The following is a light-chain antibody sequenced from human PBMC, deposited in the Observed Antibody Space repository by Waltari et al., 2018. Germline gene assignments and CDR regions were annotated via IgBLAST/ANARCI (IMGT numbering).Light chain of an antibody. CDR1: QSVSSY. CDR3: KQRSNWPPRT. CDR2: DDS. J-gene: IGKJ4*01. V-gene: IGKV3-11*01. Sequence: EIVLTQSPATLSLSPGARATLSCRASQSVSSYLAWYQHKPDQAPRLLIYDDSNRATGIPARVSVTWSKTDFGLTISSREAEDFRVYNCKQRSNWPPRTIGGGTKVENK.